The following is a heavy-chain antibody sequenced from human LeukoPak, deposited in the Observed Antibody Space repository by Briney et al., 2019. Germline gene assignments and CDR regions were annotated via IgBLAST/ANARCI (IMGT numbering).Heavy chain of an antibody. J-gene: IGHJ4*02. CDR1: GFTFSSYG. V-gene: IGHV3-30*02. Sequence: GGSLRLSCAASGFTFSSYGMHWVRQAPGKGLEWVAFIRYDGSNKYYADFVKGRFTISRDNSKNTLYLQMNSLRAEDTAVYYCANPGYSSSPRWGQGTLVTVSS. CDR2: IRYDGSNK. D-gene: IGHD6-6*01. CDR3: ANPGYSSSPR.